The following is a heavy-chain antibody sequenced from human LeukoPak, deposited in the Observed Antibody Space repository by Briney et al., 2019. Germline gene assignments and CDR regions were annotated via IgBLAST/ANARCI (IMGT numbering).Heavy chain of an antibody. CDR3: ARVGDWNDLVY. CDR1: GGSISPYY. V-gene: IGHV4-59*01. J-gene: IGHJ4*02. D-gene: IGHD1-1*01. CDR2: ILYSGTT. Sequence: SETLSLTCTASGGSISPYYWSWIRQTPGKGLEWIGYILYSGTTTNYNPSLKSRVTISVDTSKNQFSLKLSSVTAADTAVYYCARVGDWNDLVYWGQGTLVTVSS.